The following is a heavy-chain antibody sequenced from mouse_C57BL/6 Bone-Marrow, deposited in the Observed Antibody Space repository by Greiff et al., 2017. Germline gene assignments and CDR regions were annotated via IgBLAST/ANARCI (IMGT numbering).Heavy chain of an antibody. Sequence: QVQLQQPGAELVKPGASVKMSCKASGYPFTSYWITWVKQRPGQGLEWIGDIYPGSGSTNYNEKFKSKATLTVDTSSSTAYMQLSSLTSEDSAVYYCARPYGTLYYYAMDYWGQGTSVTVSS. J-gene: IGHJ4*01. CDR3: ARPYGTLYYYAMDY. CDR2: IYPGSGST. CDR1: GYPFTSYW. V-gene: IGHV1-55*01. D-gene: IGHD1-1*01.